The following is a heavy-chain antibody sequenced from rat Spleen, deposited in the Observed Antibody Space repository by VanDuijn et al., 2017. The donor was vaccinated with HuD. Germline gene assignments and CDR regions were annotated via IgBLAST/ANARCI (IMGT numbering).Heavy chain of an antibody. CDR3: ATGPRILRLDWFAY. V-gene: IGHV5S10*01. Sequence: EVQLVESGGGLAQPGRSLKLSCAASGFTFSNYGMAWVRRTPTKGLEWVTTIIYDGSRTFYRDSVKGRFTISRDNAKSTLYLQMDSLTSEDTATYYCATGPRILRLDWFAYWGQGTLVTVSS. D-gene: IGHD1-6*01. CDR2: IIYDGSRT. J-gene: IGHJ3*01. CDR1: GFTFSNYG.